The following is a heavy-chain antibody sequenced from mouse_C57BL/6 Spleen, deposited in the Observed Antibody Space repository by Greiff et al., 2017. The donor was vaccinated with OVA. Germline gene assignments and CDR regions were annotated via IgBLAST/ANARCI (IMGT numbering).Heavy chain of an antibody. CDR1: GYTFTSYW. Sequence: QVQLQQPGAELVMPGASVKLSCKASGYTFTSYWMHWVKQRPGQGLEWIGEIDPSDSYTNYNQKFKGKSTLTVDKSSSTAYMQLSSLTSEDSAVYYCARSEYGNYYAMDYWGQGTSVTVSS. D-gene: IGHD2-1*01. V-gene: IGHV1-69*01. CDR3: ARSEYGNYYAMDY. J-gene: IGHJ4*01. CDR2: IDPSDSYT.